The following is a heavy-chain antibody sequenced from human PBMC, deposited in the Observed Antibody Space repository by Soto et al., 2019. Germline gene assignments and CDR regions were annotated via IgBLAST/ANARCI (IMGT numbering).Heavy chain of an antibody. CDR2: IKQDGSEK. D-gene: IGHD6-19*01. J-gene: IGHJ3*02. Sequence: GGSLRLSCAASGFTFSSYWMSWVRQAPGKGLEWVANIKQDGSEKYYVDSVKGRFTISRDNAKNSLYLQMNSLRAEDTAVYYCARDGDTIAVAKSDAFDIWGQGTMVTVSS. V-gene: IGHV3-7*01. CDR3: ARDGDTIAVAKSDAFDI. CDR1: GFTFSSYW.